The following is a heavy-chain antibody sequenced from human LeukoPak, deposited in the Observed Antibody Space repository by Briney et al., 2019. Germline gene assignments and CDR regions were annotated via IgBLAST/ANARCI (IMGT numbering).Heavy chain of an antibody. D-gene: IGHD3-10*01. V-gene: IGHV1-3*01. CDR3: ARGYGSGSQGDFFDY. CDR2: INAGNGNT. CDR1: GYTFTSYA. J-gene: IGHJ4*02. Sequence: GASVKVSCKASGYTFTSYAVHWVRQAPGQRLEWMGWINAGNGNTKYSQKFQGRVTITRDTSASTAYMELSSLRSEDTAVYYCARGYGSGSQGDFFDYWGQGTLVTVSS.